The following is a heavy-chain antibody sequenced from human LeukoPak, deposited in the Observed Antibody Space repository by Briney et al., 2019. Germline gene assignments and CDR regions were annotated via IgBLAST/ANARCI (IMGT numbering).Heavy chain of an antibody. CDR2: INWNGGST. J-gene: IGHJ4*02. CDR1: GFTVGDYA. Sequence: GGSLRLSCTSSGFTVGDYAMSWVRQAPGKGLEWVSGINWNGGSTGYADSVKGRFTISRDNAKNSLYLQMNSLRAEDTALYHCATRWDLYYFDYWGQGTLVTVSS. CDR3: ATRWDLYYFDY. V-gene: IGHV3-20*01. D-gene: IGHD4-23*01.